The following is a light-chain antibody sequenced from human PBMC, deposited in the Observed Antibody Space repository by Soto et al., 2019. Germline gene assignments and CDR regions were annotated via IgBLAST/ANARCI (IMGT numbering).Light chain of an antibody. J-gene: IGLJ1*01. CDR3: CSCAGRYTYV. CDR2: DVS. CDR1: SGDVGGCNY. Sequence: QSALTQPRSVSGSPGQSVTISCTGTSGDVGGCNYVSWYQHHPGKAPKLMIYDVSKRPSGVPDRFSGSKSGNTASLTISGLQAEDEADYYCCSCAGRYTYVFGAGTKLTVL. V-gene: IGLV2-11*01.